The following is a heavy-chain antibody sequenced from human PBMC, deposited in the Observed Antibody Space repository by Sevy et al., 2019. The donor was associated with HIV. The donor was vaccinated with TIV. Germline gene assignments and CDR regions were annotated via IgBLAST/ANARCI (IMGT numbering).Heavy chain of an antibody. CDR3: ARGGLFGEAAAYTY. CDR2: INPNSGDT. V-gene: IGHV1-2*02. CDR1: GNTFTAYY. J-gene: IGHJ4*02. Sequence: ASVKVSCRAPGNTFTAYYMHWVRQAPGQGLEWMGWINPNSGDTNYAQKFQDRVTMTTDASISTAYMELSSLRSDDTAVYYCARGGLFGEAAAYTYWGQGTLVTVSS. D-gene: IGHD3-16*01.